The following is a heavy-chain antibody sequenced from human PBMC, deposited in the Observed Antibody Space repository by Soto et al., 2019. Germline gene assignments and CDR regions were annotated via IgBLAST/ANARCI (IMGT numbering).Heavy chain of an antibody. CDR3: ARSQNYYYDSSGYYSFDY. J-gene: IGHJ4*02. CDR2: IIPIFGTA. CDR1: GGTFSSYA. Sequence: GASVKVSCKASGGTFSSYAISWVRQAPGQGLEWMGGIIPIFGTANYAQKFQGRVTITADKSTSTAYMELSSLRSEDTAVYYCARSQNYYYDSSGYYSFDYWGQGTLVTVSS. V-gene: IGHV1-69*06. D-gene: IGHD3-22*01.